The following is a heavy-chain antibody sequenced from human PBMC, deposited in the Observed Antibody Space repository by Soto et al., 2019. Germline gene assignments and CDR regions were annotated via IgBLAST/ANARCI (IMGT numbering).Heavy chain of an antibody. J-gene: IGHJ3*02. Sequence: GESLNISCNGSGYIFTSYWIGRVRQMLGKVLEWMGIIYPGDSDTRYSPSFQGQVTISADKSISTAYLQWSSLKASDTAMYYCARRYYYDSSGRGGAFDIWGQGTMVTVSS. D-gene: IGHD3-22*01. CDR3: ARRYYYDSSGRGGAFDI. CDR1: GYIFTSYW. CDR2: IYPGDSDT. V-gene: IGHV5-51*01.